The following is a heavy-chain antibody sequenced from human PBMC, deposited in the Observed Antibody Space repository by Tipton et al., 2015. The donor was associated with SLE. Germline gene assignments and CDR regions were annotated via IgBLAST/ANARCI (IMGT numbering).Heavy chain of an antibody. CDR1: GGSISSYY. V-gene: IGHV4-59*01. CDR3: ARLGGRRGVIYFDY. Sequence: LRLSCTVSGGSISSYYWSWIRQPPGKRLEWIGYIYYSGSTNYNPSLKSRVTISVDTSKNQFSLKLSSVTAADTAVYYCARLGGRRGVIYFDYWGQGTLVTVSS. CDR2: IYYSGST. J-gene: IGHJ4*02. D-gene: IGHD3-10*01.